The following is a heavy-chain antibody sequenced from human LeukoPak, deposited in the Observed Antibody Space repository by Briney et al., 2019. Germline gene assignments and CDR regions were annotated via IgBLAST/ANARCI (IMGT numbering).Heavy chain of an antibody. CDR3: ARQNLWFGELFYAFDI. V-gene: IGHV4-39*01. J-gene: IGHJ3*02. CDR2: INHSGST. Sequence: SETLSLTCTVSGGSISSSSYYWGWIRQPPGKGLEWIGEINHSGSTNYNPSLKSRVTISVDTSKNQFSLKLSSVTAADTAVYYCARQNLWFGELFYAFDIWGQGTMVTVSS. D-gene: IGHD3-10*01. CDR1: GGSISSSSYY.